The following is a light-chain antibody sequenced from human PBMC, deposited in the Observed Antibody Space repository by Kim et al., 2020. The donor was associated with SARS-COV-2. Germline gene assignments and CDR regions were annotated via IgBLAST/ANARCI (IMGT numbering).Light chain of an antibody. CDR1: KLGDKY. Sequence: ELTQPPSVSVSPGQTASITCSGDKLGDKYACWYQQKPGQSPVLVIYQDSKRPSGIPERFSGSNSGNTATLTISGTQAMDEADYYCQAWDSITVVFGGGTQLTVL. J-gene: IGLJ2*01. CDR2: QDS. V-gene: IGLV3-1*01. CDR3: QAWDSITVV.